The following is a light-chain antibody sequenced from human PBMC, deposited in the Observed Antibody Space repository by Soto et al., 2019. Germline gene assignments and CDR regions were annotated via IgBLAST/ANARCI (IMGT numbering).Light chain of an antibody. CDR2: DAS. Sequence: DIQMTQSPSTLSASLGDRVTVTCRASQSISKWLAWYQQKPGKAPNLLIYDASNLESGVPSRFSGSGSGTESTLTISSLQPDDFATYYCQQYNDYSPWTFGQGTKVDIK. CDR1: QSISKW. J-gene: IGKJ1*01. V-gene: IGKV1-5*01. CDR3: QQYNDYSPWT.